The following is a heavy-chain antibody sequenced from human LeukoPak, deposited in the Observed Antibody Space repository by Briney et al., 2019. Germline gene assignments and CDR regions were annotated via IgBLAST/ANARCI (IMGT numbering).Heavy chain of an antibody. D-gene: IGHD1-26*01. Sequence: SETLSLTCTVSGGSISSGGYYWSWIRQHPGKGLEWIGYIHYSGSTYYNPSLKSRVTISVDTSKNQFSLKLSSVTAADTAVYYCARAPSGSLDYWGQGTLVTVSS. J-gene: IGHJ4*02. CDR1: GGSISSGGYY. V-gene: IGHV4-31*03. CDR2: IHYSGST. CDR3: ARAPSGSLDY.